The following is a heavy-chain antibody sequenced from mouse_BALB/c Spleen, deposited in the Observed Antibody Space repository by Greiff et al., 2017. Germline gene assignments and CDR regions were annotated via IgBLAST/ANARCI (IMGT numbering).Heavy chain of an antibody. CDR3: TRSMDYFDS. CDR1: GYTFTSYY. D-gene: IGHD2-3*01. V-gene: IGHV1S81*02. Sequence: VQLVESGADLVKPGASVKLSCKASGYTFTSYYMYWVKQRPGQGLEWIGEINPSNGGTNFNEKFKSKATLTVDKSSSTAYMQLSSLTSEDSAVYYCTRSMDYFDSWGQGTTLTVSS. J-gene: IGHJ2*01. CDR2: INPSNGGT.